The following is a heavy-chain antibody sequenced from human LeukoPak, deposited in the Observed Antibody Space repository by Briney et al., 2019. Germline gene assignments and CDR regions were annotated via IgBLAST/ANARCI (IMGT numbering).Heavy chain of an antibody. J-gene: IGHJ3*02. CDR2: IKEDGSEK. D-gene: IGHD6-13*01. CDR3: ARGVVGGIGFDI. V-gene: IGHV3-7*04. CDR1: GFTFSSYW. Sequence: GGSLRLSRAVFGFTFSSYWMSLVRQAPGEGPEWVANIKEDGSEKYYVDSVKGRFTISRDTDKNSLYLQMNSLRAEDTAVYYCARGVVGGIGFDIWGQGTMVTVSS.